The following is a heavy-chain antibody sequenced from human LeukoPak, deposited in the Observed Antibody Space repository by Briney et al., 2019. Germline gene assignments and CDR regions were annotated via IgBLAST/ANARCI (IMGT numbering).Heavy chain of an antibody. CDR1: GDSISNHY. J-gene: IGHJ4*02. V-gene: IGHV4-59*08. CDR3: GRHFGGSSGSFYTDY. Sequence: MPSETLSLTCTVSGDSISNHYWNWIPQPPGKGLQWIGYVFSSGSTDYHPSRKSRVTISLDTSRNLFSLSLTSVTAADTAVYYCGRHFGGSSGSFYTDYWGQGTLVTVSS. CDR2: VFSSGST. D-gene: IGHD3-10*01.